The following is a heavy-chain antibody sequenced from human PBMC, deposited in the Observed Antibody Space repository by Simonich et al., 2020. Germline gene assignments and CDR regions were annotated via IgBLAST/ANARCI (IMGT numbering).Heavy chain of an antibody. Sequence: QLQLQESGPGLVKPSETLSLTCTVSGGSISSSSYYWGWIRQPPGKGLEWIGDIYYSGSTSYNPSLKSRVTISVDTSKNQFSLKLSSVTAADTAVYYCARHAGFAFDIWGQGTMVTVSS. D-gene: IGHD6-13*01. J-gene: IGHJ3*02. CDR1: GGSISSSSYY. V-gene: IGHV4-39*01. CDR2: IYYSGST. CDR3: ARHAGFAFDI.